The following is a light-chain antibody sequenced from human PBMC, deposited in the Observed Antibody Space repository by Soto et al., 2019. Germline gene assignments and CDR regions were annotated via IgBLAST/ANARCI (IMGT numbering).Light chain of an antibody. V-gene: IGKV1-5*01. CDR2: DVS. CDR1: QDISRW. Sequence: DIPMTQSPPTLPASAGDRVTITCRASQDISRWLAWYQQKPGKAPELLIYDVSTLQSWVPSRFSGTGSGTEFTRTISSLQPEDFATYYCQQYNAYYSFGQGTKVEIK. J-gene: IGKJ2*03. CDR3: QQYNAYYS.